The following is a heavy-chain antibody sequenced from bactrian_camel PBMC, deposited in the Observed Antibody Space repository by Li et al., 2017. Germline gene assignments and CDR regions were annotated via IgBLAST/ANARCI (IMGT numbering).Heavy chain of an antibody. V-gene: IGHV3S54*01. CDR1: ESHSFNR. D-gene: IGHD3*01. J-gene: IGHJ4*01. Sequence: VQLVESGGGSVQAGGSTRLSCGESHSFNRMAWFRRAPGKERDGVAAKWPGGGSTYYSDSVKGRFTVSGDSAKGTLYLQMNNLKPDDTGVYYCAAWDGLSCSENYWGQGTQVTVS. CDR2: KWPGGGST. CDR3: AAWDGLSCSENY.